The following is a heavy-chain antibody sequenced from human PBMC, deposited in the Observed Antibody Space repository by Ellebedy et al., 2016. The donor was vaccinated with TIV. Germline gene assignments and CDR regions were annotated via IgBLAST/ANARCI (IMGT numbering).Heavy chain of an antibody. V-gene: IGHV3-21*01. J-gene: IGHJ4*01. D-gene: IGHD5-18*01. CDR2: VNNVSTYM. CDR1: GFPFSNYN. Sequence: GEPLKISCAVSGFPFSNYNMNWIRQAPGKGLEWVSYVNNVSTYMLYADSVKGRFTVSRDNAKNSLYLQMNNLRAEDTAVYYCARDFDTAPMKTIFDYWGHGTLVTVSS. CDR3: ARDFDTAPMKTIFDY.